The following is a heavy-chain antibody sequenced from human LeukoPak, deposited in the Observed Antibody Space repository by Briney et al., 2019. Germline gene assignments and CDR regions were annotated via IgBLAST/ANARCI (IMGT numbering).Heavy chain of an antibody. CDR1: GFALSSSG. D-gene: IGHD3-10*01. Sequence: GGSLRLSCAASGFALSSSGMHWVRQAPGKGLEWAAYIWYDGSNKYYADSVKGRFTISRDNSKNTLYLQMNSLRAEDTAVYFCARTNTLDRGPIIDPLENWGQGTLVTVSS. J-gene: IGHJ4*02. V-gene: IGHV3-33*01. CDR2: IWYDGSNK. CDR3: ARTNTLDRGPIIDPLEN.